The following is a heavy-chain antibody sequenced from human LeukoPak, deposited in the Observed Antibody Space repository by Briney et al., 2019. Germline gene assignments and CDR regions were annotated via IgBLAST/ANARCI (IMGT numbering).Heavy chain of an antibody. Sequence: GRSLRLSCAVSGFTFSSYSMHWVRQAPGKGLEWVAVISYDGSNKYYADSVKGRFTISRDNSKNTLYLQLNSLRAEDTAVYYCARDKMGATFDYWGQGTLVTVSS. V-gene: IGHV3-30-3*01. CDR2: ISYDGSNK. D-gene: IGHD1-26*01. J-gene: IGHJ4*02. CDR1: GFTFSSYS. CDR3: ARDKMGATFDY.